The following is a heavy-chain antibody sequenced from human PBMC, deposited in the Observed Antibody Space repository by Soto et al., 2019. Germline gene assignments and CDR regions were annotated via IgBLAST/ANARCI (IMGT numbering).Heavy chain of an antibody. CDR3: ARSGFDGYGYTSIDY. CDR1: GFTFSDYY. J-gene: IGHJ4*02. D-gene: IGHD5-18*01. Sequence: QVQLVESGGGLVKPGGSLRLSCAASGFTFSDYYMRWIRQAPGKGLEWVSYISSSSSYTNYADSVKGRFTISRDNAKNSLYLQMNSLRAEDTAVYYCARSGFDGYGYTSIDYWGQGTLVTVSS. V-gene: IGHV3-11*05. CDR2: ISSSSSYT.